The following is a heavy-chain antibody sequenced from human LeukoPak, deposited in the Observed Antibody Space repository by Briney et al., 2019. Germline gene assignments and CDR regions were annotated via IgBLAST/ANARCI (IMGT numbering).Heavy chain of an antibody. CDR3: ARAIHYDFWSGYYMRYYYYMDV. D-gene: IGHD3-3*01. Sequence: ASVKVSCKASGYTFTSYGISWVRQAPGQGLKWMGWISAYNGNTNYAQKLQGRVTMTTDTSTSTAYMELRSLRSDDTAVYYCARAIHYDFWSGYYMRYYYYMDVWGKGTTVTVSS. CDR2: ISAYNGNT. J-gene: IGHJ6*03. V-gene: IGHV1-18*01. CDR1: GYTFTSYG.